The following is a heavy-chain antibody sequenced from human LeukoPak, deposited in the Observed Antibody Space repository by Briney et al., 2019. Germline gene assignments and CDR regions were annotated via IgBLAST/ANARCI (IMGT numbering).Heavy chain of an antibody. V-gene: IGHV3-74*01. CDR2: ISSDGSST. CDR3: ARDYSSPGNFDY. J-gene: IGHJ4*02. CDR1: GFTFSTYW. D-gene: IGHD6-13*01. Sequence: GGSLRLSCAASGFTFSTYWMHWVRQAPGKGLVWVSRISSDGSSTSYADSVKGRLTISRDNAKNSLYLQMNSLRAEDTAVYYCARDYSSPGNFDYWGQGTLVTVSS.